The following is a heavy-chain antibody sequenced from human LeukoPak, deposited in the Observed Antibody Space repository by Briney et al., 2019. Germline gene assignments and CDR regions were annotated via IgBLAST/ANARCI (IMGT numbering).Heavy chain of an antibody. D-gene: IGHD2-2*01. Sequence: GASVKVSCKASGYTFTGYYIHWVRQAPGQGLEWMGWIYPNSGGTNYAQKFQGRVTMTRDTSISTAYMELSRLRSDDTAMYYCATDSGHCYSSSCYGGEAAYWGQGTLVTVSS. CDR3: ATDSGHCYSSSCYGGEAAY. J-gene: IGHJ4*02. CDR2: IYPNSGGT. V-gene: IGHV1-2*02. CDR1: GYTFTGYY.